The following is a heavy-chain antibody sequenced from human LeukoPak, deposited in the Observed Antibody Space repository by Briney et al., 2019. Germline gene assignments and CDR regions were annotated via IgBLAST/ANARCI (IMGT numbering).Heavy chain of an antibody. Sequence: QPGGSLRLPCVASGVPFYNYAMGWVRQAPGKGLEGVSSISGTGGSPYSAVSGKGRFTISRDNSKNTLYLQLNSLRAEDTAVYFCAKGVVVAGRGYYFDFWGQGTPVTVSS. J-gene: IGHJ4*02. V-gene: IGHV3-23*01. CDR2: ISGTGGSP. CDR3: AKGVVVAGRGYYFDF. D-gene: IGHD2-15*01. CDR1: GVPFYNYA.